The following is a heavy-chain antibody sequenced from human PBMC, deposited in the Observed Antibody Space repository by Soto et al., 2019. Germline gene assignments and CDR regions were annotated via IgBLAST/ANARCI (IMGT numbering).Heavy chain of an antibody. D-gene: IGHD6-6*01. CDR2: ISSSGSTI. J-gene: IGHJ4*02. V-gene: IGHV3-48*03. Sequence: GGSLRLSCAASGFTFSSYEMNWVRQAPGKGLEWVSYISSSGSTIYYADSVKGRFTISRDNAKNSLYLQMNSLRAEDTAVYYCARDAGRDSSSRTFDYWGQGTLDTVSS. CDR3: ARDAGRDSSSRTFDY. CDR1: GFTFSSYE.